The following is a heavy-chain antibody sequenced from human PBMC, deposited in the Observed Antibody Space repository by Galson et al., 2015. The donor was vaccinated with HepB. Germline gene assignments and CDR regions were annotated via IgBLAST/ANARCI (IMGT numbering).Heavy chain of an antibody. CDR1: GFTFSSYS. J-gene: IGHJ1*01. Sequence: SLRLSCAASGFTFSSYSMNWVRQAPGKGLEWVSYISSSSSTIYYADSVKGRFTISRDNAKNSLYLQMNSLRDEDTAVYYCARDNRAYYDILTGEPLVQHWGQGTLVTVSS. D-gene: IGHD3-9*01. CDR3: ARDNRAYYDILTGEPLVQH. V-gene: IGHV3-48*02. CDR2: ISSSSSTI.